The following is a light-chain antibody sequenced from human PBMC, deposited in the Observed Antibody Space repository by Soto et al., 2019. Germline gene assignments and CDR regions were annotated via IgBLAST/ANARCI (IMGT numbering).Light chain of an antibody. CDR1: NIGSQS. V-gene: IGLV3-21*02. J-gene: IGLJ3*02. CDR3: QVWDGSSDHVV. Sequence: SYELTQPPSVSVAPGQSARITCGGNNIGSQSVHWYQQKPGQAPVLVVYDDDDRPSGIPARFSGSNSGNTATLTIRRVEAGDEADYYCQVWDGSSDHVVFGGGTKVTVL. CDR2: DDD.